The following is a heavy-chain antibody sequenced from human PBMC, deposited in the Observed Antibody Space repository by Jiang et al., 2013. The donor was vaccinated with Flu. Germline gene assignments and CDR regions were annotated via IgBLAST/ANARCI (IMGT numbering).Heavy chain of an antibody. Sequence: SCKASGYTFTSYGISWVRQAPGQGLEWMGWISAYNGNTNYAQKLQGRVTMTTDTSTSTAYMELRSLRSDDTAVYYCARKDGGYSYGSFYYYYGMDVWGQGTTVTVSS. CDR1: GYTFTSYG. J-gene: IGHJ6*02. D-gene: IGHD5-18*01. CDR2: ISAYNGNT. CDR3: ARKDGGYSYGSFYYYYGMDV. V-gene: IGHV1-18*01.